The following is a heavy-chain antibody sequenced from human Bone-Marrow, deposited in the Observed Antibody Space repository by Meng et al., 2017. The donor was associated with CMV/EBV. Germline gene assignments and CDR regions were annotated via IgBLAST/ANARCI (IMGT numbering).Heavy chain of an antibody. CDR3: ARDGVRGLDY. Sequence: GESLKISCAASGFTFSSYWMSWVRQAPGKGLEWVSAISGSGGSTYYADSVKGRFTISRDNSKNTLYLQMNSLRAEDTAVYYCARDGVRGLDYWGQGTLVTVSS. V-gene: IGHV3-23*01. CDR1: GFTFSSYW. J-gene: IGHJ4*02. D-gene: IGHD3-10*01. CDR2: ISGSGGST.